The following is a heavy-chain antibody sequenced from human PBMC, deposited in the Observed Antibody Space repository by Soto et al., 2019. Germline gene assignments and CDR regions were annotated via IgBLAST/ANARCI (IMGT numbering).Heavy chain of an antibody. J-gene: IGHJ6*02. D-gene: IGHD2-15*01. V-gene: IGHV3-30*18. CDR2: ISYDGSNK. CDR1: GFTFSSYG. CDR3: AEAFVWRGYCSGGSCFAGGTHYYYGMDV. Sequence: QVQLVESGGGVVQPGRSLRLSCAASGFTFSSYGMHWVRQAPGKGLEWVAVISYDGSNKYYADSVKGRFTISRDNSKNTMYLQMNSRRAEDTAVYYCAEAFVWRGYCSGGSCFAGGTHYYYGMDVWGQGTTVTVSS.